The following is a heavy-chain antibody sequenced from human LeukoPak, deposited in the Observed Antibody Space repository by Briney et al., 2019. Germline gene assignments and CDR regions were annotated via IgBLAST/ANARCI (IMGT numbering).Heavy chain of an antibody. D-gene: IGHD2-15*01. Sequence: ASVKVSCKASGYTFTSYYVHWVRQAPGQGLEWMGIISPSGASTSYAQKFQGRVTMTRDMSTSTVYMELSSLISEDTAVYYCARGSSRGPRDAFDFRGQGTMVTLSS. V-gene: IGHV1-46*01. CDR1: GYTFTSYY. CDR2: ISPSGAST. J-gene: IGHJ3*01. CDR3: ARGSSRGPRDAFDF.